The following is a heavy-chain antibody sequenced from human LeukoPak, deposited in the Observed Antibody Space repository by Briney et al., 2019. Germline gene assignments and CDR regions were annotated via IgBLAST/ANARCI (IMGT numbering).Heavy chain of an antibody. CDR1: GYTFTSHY. D-gene: IGHD2-2*02. V-gene: IGHV1-46*01. CDR3: ARELYCSSTSCYTVFDY. Sequence: ASVKVSCKASGYTFTSHYMHWVRQAPGQGLEWMGIINPSGGSTSYAQKFQGRVTMTRDTSTSTVYMELSSLRSEDTAVYYCARELYCSSTSCYTVFDYWGQGTLVTVSS. J-gene: IGHJ4*02. CDR2: INPSGGST.